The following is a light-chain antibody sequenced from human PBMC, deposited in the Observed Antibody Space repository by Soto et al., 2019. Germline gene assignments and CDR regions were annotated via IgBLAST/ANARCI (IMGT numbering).Light chain of an antibody. Sequence: DIQMTQSPSSLSASVGDRVTITCRASQRISDLLNWYQHKPGKAPKLLIFNTFNLQSGVPSRFSGSGSGTDFTLTISSLQPDDFATYYCQQYNSYLFGQGTKVDI. CDR1: QRISDL. CDR3: QQYNSYL. J-gene: IGKJ1*01. CDR2: NTF. V-gene: IGKV1-39*01.